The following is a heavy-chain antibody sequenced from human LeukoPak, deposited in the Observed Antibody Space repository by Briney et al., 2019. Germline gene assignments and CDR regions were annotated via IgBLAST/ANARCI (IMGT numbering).Heavy chain of an antibody. CDR3: VRLSWELLAFYFDH. D-gene: IGHD1-26*01. CDR1: TDPTNTYY. J-gene: IGHJ4*02. Sequence: KPSETLSLTCSVSTDPTNTYYWSWTRPPPGKGLEWIGHIYHSGSTHYNPSLESRLTISIDMYKREFYLKLTSVTVADTAMYYCVRLSWELLAFYFDHWGQGAFVIVSS. V-gene: IGHV4-59*01. CDR2: IYHSGST.